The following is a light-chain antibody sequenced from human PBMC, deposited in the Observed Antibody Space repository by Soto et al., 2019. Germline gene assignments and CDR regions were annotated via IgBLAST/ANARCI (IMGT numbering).Light chain of an antibody. V-gene: IGKV3-20*01. Sequence: EIVLTQSPGTLSLSPGERATLSCRASQSVSSYLAWYQQKPGQAPSLLIYGVSTRATAISDRFSGSGSGTDFSLTISRLAPEDLAVYFCQQYGGSPWTFGQGTKVEI. CDR1: QSVSSY. CDR3: QQYGGSPWT. J-gene: IGKJ1*01. CDR2: GVS.